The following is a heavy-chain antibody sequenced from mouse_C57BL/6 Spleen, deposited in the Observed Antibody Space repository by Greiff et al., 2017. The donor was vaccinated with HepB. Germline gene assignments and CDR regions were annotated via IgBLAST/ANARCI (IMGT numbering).Heavy chain of an antibody. CDR1: GYTFTSYW. CDR3: ARYSSGYPFDY. V-gene: IGHV1-50*01. CDR2: IDPSDSYT. J-gene: IGHJ2*01. Sequence: QVQLQQPGAELVKPGASVKLSCKASGYTFTSYWMQWVKQRPGQGLEWIGEIDPSDSYTNYNQKFKGKATLTVDTSSSTAYMQLSSLTSEDSAVYYCARYSSGYPFDYWGQGTTLTVSS. D-gene: IGHD3-2*02.